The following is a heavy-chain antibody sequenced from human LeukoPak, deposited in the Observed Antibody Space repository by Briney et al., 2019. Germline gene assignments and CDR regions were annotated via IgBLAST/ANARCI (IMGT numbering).Heavy chain of an antibody. Sequence: GASVKVSCKASGYTFTSYDINWVRQATGQGLEWMGWMNPNSGNTGYAQKFQGRVTMTRNTSISTAYMELSSLRSEDTAVYYCARVASSGYSYGSYYNWFDPWGQGTLVTVSS. CDR2: MNPNSGNT. J-gene: IGHJ5*02. CDR3: ARVASSGYSYGSYYNWFDP. V-gene: IGHV1-8*01. D-gene: IGHD5-18*01. CDR1: GYTFTSYD.